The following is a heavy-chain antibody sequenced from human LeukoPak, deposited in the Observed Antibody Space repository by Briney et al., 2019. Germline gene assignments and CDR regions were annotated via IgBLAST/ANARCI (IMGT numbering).Heavy chain of an antibody. CDR1: GGSVSSFF. Sequence: SETLSLTCSVSGGSVSSFFWSWIRQPAGRELEWLGRMFANGNDNYNPSLKSRISMSVDTSTSQFSLTLTSVTAADTAIYYCARDIVAASSDGFDVWGQGTTVIVSS. D-gene: IGHD2-21*01. J-gene: IGHJ3*01. CDR3: ARDIVAASSDGFDV. CDR2: MFANGND. V-gene: IGHV4-4*07.